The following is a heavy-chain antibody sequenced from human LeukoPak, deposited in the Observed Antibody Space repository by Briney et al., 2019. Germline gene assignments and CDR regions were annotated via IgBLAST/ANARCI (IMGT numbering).Heavy chain of an antibody. CDR2: ISGYNGDT. D-gene: IGHD6-13*01. J-gene: IGHJ4*02. CDR3: ARVSHSSSSGDY. CDR1: GYTFTSYG. V-gene: IGHV1-18*01. Sequence: GASVKVSCKASGYTFTSYGISWVRQAPGQGPEWMGWISGYNGDTNYAQKFQGRVTITADESTSTAYMELSSLRSEDTAVYYCARVSHSSSSGDYWGQGTLVTVSS.